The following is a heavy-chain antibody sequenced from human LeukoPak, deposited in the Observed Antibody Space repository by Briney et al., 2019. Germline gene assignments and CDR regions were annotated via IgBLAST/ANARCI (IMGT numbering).Heavy chain of an antibody. V-gene: IGHV3-23*01. CDR1: GFTFSRYA. J-gene: IGHJ4*02. CDR3: ARDLYGDYLFDY. Sequence: GGSLRLSCATSGFTFSRYAMSWVRQAPGKGLEWVSTISGSGGSTYYAGSVKGRFTISRDNAKNSLYLQMNSLRDEDTAVYYCARDLYGDYLFDYWGQGTLVTVSS. CDR2: ISGSGGST. D-gene: IGHD4-17*01.